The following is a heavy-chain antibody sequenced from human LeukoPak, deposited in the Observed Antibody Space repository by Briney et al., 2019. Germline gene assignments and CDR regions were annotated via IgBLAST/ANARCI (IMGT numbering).Heavy chain of an antibody. V-gene: IGHV3-23*01. D-gene: IGHD3-10*01. CDR3: AKDLWFGELQG. CDR1: GFTFSSYG. J-gene: IGHJ4*02. CDR2: ISGSGGST. Sequence: GGSLRLSCAASGFTFSSYGMSWVRQAPGKGLEWVSAISGSGGSTYYADSVKGRFTISRDNSKNTLYLQMNSLRAEDTAVYYCAKDLWFGELQGWGQGTLVTVSS.